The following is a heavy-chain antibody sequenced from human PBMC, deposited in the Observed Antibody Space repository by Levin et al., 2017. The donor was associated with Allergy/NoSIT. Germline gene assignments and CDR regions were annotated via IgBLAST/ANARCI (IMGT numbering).Heavy chain of an antibody. CDR1: SLTTSGVA. CDR2: ISWDDDK. Sequence: SLTTSGVAVYWVRQPPGKALEWLALISWDDDKQYSPSLKTRLTITKDASENQVVLTLSNMDTVDTATYFCVDSSFNVGWAEGVPFDNWGQGILVTVSS. CDR3: VDSSFNVGWAEGVPFDN. V-gene: IGHV2-5*02. D-gene: IGHD6-19*01. J-gene: IGHJ4*02.